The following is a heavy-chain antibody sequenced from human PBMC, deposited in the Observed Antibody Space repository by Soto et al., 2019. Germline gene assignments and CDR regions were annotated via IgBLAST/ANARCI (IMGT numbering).Heavy chain of an antibody. J-gene: IGHJ4*02. Sequence: QVQLQESGPGLVKPSQTLSLTCTVSGGSISSGGYYWSWIRQHPGKGLEWIGYIYYSGSTYYNPSLKSRVTIAVDTSKNQFSLKLSSVTAADTAVYYCARQTGIAAAGTPYFDYWGQGTLVTVSS. V-gene: IGHV4-31*03. CDR3: ARQTGIAAAGTPYFDY. CDR2: IYYSGST. D-gene: IGHD6-13*01. CDR1: GGSISSGGYY.